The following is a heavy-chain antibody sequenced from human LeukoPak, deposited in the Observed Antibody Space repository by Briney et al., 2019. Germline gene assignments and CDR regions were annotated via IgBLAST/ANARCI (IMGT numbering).Heavy chain of an antibody. J-gene: IGHJ5*02. CDR3: GRHYDP. V-gene: IGHV4-59*08. Sequence: SENLSFTCTVSGVSISSYNWSWLRQPPGKGLEWIGYIYYSWSTNDNPSRKSRVTIAVVTSKNQCSLKLGSVTAADTAVYYCGRHYDPWGQGTLVTVSS. CDR2: IYYSWST. CDR1: GVSISSYN.